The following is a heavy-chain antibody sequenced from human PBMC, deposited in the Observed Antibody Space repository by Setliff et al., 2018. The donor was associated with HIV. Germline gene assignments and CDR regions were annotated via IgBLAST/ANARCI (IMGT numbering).Heavy chain of an antibody. CDR3: ARQAVDCSGGTCYSTSAFDY. J-gene: IGHJ4*02. Sequence: GESLKISCRGSGYNFASHWIAWVRQMPGKGLEWMGIVYPDDSDSRYSPSFQGQVTISADKSVGTAYLQWSSLKASDTAMYYCARQAVDCSGGTCYSTSAFDYWGQGTLVTVSS. CDR1: GYNFASHW. V-gene: IGHV5-51*01. D-gene: IGHD2-15*01. CDR2: VYPDDSDS.